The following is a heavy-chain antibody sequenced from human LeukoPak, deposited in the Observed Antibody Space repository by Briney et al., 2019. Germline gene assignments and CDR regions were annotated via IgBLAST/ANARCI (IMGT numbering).Heavy chain of an antibody. J-gene: IGHJ4*02. V-gene: IGHV3-30-3*01. Sequence: GGSLRLSCAASGFTFSSYAMHWVRQAPGKGLEWVAVISYDGSNKYYADSVKGRFTISRDNSKNTLYLQMNSLRAEDTAVYYCAKEDSSGWYETGIDYWGQGTLVTVSS. CDR3: AKEDSSGWYETGIDY. CDR1: GFTFSSYA. CDR2: ISYDGSNK. D-gene: IGHD6-19*01.